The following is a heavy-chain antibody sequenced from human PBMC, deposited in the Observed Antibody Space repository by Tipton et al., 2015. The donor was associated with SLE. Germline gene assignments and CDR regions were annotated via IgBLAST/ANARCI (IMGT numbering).Heavy chain of an antibody. J-gene: IGHJ2*01. V-gene: IGHV4-31*03. CDR3: ARRDGGGYFDL. CDR2: IYYSGST. Sequence: TLSLTCTVSGGSISSGGHYWGWIRQHPGKGLEWIGYIYYSGSTFYNPSLNSRVTISVDTSKNQFSLKLTSVTAADTAVYYCARRDGGGYFDLWGRGSLVTVSS. CDR1: GGSISSGGHY. D-gene: IGHD3-16*01.